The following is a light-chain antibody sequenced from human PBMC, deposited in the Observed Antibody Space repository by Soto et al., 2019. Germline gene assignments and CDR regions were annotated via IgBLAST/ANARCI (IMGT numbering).Light chain of an antibody. Sequence: AIQFTQSPSSLSASVGDRITITCRASQGISTALAWYQQKPGQAPNVLISDASTLQSGVPSRFSGSGSGTDFTLTISSLQPEDFATYFCQQFDSYPLTFGGGTKV. V-gene: IGKV1-13*02. CDR1: QGISTA. J-gene: IGKJ4*01. CDR3: QQFDSYPLT. CDR2: DAS.